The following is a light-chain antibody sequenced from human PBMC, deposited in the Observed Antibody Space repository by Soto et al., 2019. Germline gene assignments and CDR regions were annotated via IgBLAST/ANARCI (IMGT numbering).Light chain of an antibody. J-gene: IGKJ2*01. CDR3: HQDNNWPPVT. CDR2: GAS. V-gene: IGKV3-15*01. CDR1: QSVGSN. Sequence: ETVMTQSPATLSLSPGERATLSCRASQSVGSNLAWYQQKPGQTLRLLIYGASTRATGIPARFSGSGSGTEFTLLISSLQSEDFAIYYCHQDNNWPPVTFGQGTKLEVK.